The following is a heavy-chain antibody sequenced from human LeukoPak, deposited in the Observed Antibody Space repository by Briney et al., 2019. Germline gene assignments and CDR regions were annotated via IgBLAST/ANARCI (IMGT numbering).Heavy chain of an antibody. J-gene: IGHJ6*03. CDR1: GGSISSYY. CDR2: IYYSGST. Sequence: SETLSLTCTVSGGSISSYYWSWIRQPPGKGLEWIGYIYYSGSTNYNPSLKSRVTMSVDTSKNQFSLKLSSVTAADTAVYYCARGSRIYYYYYYMDVWGKGTTVTISS. V-gene: IGHV4-59*12. CDR3: ARGSRIYYYYYYMDV.